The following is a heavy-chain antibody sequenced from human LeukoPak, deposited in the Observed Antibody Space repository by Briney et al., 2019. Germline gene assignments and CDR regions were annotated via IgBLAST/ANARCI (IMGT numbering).Heavy chain of an antibody. CDR2: ISYDGSHE. V-gene: IGHV3-30*18. D-gene: IGHD3-10*01. J-gene: IGHJ4*02. Sequence: GGSLRLSCAASRFTFSSYGIHWVRQAPGKGLEWVALISYDGSHEYYPASVKGRFTISRDNSKNTLSLQMDSLRPEDTAVYYCAKSQLIGSYHPPGYWGQGTLVTVS. CDR1: RFTFSSYG. CDR3: AKSQLIGSYHPPGY.